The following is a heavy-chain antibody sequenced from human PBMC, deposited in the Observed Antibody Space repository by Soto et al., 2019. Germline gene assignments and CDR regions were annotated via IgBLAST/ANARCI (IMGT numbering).Heavy chain of an antibody. CDR2: ISGSGGST. Sequence: GGSLRLSCAASGFTFSSYATSWVRQAPGKGLEWVSAISGSGGSTYYADSVKGRFTISRDNSKNTLYLQMNSLRAEDTAVYYCAKGYSYDSSGYDPNDYWSQGTLVTVSS. J-gene: IGHJ4*02. CDR3: AKGYSYDSSGYDPNDY. CDR1: GFTFSSYA. D-gene: IGHD3-22*01. V-gene: IGHV3-23*01.